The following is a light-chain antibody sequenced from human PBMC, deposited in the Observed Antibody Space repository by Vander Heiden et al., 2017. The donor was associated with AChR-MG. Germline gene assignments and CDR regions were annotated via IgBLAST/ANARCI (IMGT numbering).Light chain of an antibody. Sequence: DIVMTQPPDSLVVSLGERATINCKSSQSVLYSSNNKNYLAWYQHKPGQPPKLLIYWASTRESGVPDRFSGSGSGTDFTLTISSLQAEDVAVYYCQQYYSSPFTFGPGTKVDIK. CDR1: QSVLYSSNNKNY. J-gene: IGKJ3*01. CDR3: QQYYSSPFT. CDR2: WAS. V-gene: IGKV4-1*01.